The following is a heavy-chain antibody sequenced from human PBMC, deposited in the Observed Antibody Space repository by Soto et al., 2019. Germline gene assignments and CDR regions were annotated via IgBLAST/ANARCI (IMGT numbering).Heavy chain of an antibody. V-gene: IGHV3-33*01. CDR2: IWYDGSNK. CDR1: GFTFSNYG. D-gene: IGHD3-16*01. CDR3: ARDHSFYFDY. Sequence: QVQLVESGGGVVQPGGSLRLSCAASGFTFSNYGMHWVRQAPGKGLEWVAVIWYDGSNKYYADSVKGRFTISRDSSKNTLYLQMNSLRAEDTAVYYCARDHSFYFDYWGQGTLVTVSS. J-gene: IGHJ4*02.